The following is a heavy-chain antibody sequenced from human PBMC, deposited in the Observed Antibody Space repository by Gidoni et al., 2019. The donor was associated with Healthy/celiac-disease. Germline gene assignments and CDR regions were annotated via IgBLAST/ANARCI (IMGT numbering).Heavy chain of an antibody. CDR2: IYYSEGT. CDR1: GGSISSSSYY. V-gene: IGHV4-39*01. D-gene: IGHD6-19*01. CDR3: ATGIEAVAGTLHWFDP. Sequence: QLQLQESGPGLVKPSETLSLTCTVSGGSISSSSYYWGWIRQPPGKGLEWIGSIYYSEGTYYNPTLKSRVAISVDTSKNQFSLKLTSVTAADTAVYYCATGIEAVAGTLHWFDPWGQGTLVPVSS. J-gene: IGHJ5*02.